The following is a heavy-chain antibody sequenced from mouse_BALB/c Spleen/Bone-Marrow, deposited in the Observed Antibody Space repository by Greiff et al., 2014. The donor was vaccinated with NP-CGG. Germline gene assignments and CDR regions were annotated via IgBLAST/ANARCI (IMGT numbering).Heavy chain of an antibody. CDR1: GYAFTNYL. J-gene: IGHJ3*01. Sequence: VQLVESGAELVRPGTSVKVSCKASGYAFTNYLIEWVKQRPGQGFEWIGVINPGSGGSNYNEKFKGKATLTADKSSSTAYMQLSSLTSDDSAVYFCARDRLAWFAYWGQGTLVTVSA. CDR3: ARDRLAWFAY. V-gene: IGHV1-54*01. CDR2: INPGSGGS. D-gene: IGHD2-14*01.